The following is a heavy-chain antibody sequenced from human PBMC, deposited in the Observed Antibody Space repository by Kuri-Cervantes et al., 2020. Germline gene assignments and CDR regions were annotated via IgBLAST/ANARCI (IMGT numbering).Heavy chain of an antibody. CDR2: ISYDGSNK. V-gene: IGHV3-30-3*02. CDR1: GFTFSSYA. Sequence: LSLTCAASGFTFSSYAMHWVRQAPGKGLEWVAVISYDGSNKYYADSVKGRFTISRDNSQNMVYLQMNSLRADDTAVYYCAKHQSGTWGYSYGMDVWGRGTTVTVSS. J-gene: IGHJ6*02. D-gene: IGHD7-27*01. CDR3: AKHQSGTWGYSYGMDV.